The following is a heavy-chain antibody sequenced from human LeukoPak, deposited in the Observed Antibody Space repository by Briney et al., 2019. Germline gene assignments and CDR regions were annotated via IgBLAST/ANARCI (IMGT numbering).Heavy chain of an antibody. CDR1: GYSFTSYG. CDR3: ARGGYDSSGYYFGSDTKDFDY. V-gene: IGHV1-18*01. Sequence: GASVNVSCKASGYSFTSYGISWVRQAPGQGLEWMGWISAYNGNTNYAQKLQGRVTMTTDTSTSTAYMELRSLRSDDTAVYYCARGGYDSSGYYFGSDTKDFDYWGQGTLVTVSS. CDR2: ISAYNGNT. D-gene: IGHD3-22*01. J-gene: IGHJ4*02.